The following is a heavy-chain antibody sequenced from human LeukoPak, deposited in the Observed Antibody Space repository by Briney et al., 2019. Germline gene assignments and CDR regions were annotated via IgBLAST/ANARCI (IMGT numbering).Heavy chain of an antibody. D-gene: IGHD3-3*01. CDR3: ARRGGVLEWLPTNWFDP. Sequence: SETLSLTCAVSGYSISSGYYWGWIRQPPGKGLEWIGSIYHSGSTYYNPSLKSRVTISVDTSKNQSSLKLSSVTAADTAVYYCARRGGVLEWLPTNWFDPWGQGTLVTVSS. V-gene: IGHV4-38-2*01. CDR2: IYHSGST. J-gene: IGHJ5*02. CDR1: GYSISSGYY.